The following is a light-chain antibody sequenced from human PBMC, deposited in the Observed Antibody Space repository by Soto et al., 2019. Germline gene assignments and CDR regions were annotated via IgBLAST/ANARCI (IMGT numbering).Light chain of an antibody. Sequence: ETVMTQSPATLSGSPGERATLSCRASQSVSSNSAWYQQKPGQAPRLLIYGASTRATGIPVRFSGSGSGTEFTLTISSLQSEDFAVYYCQQYIHWPRTFGQGTKVDVK. J-gene: IGKJ1*01. CDR2: GAS. V-gene: IGKV3-15*01. CDR1: QSVSSN. CDR3: QQYIHWPRT.